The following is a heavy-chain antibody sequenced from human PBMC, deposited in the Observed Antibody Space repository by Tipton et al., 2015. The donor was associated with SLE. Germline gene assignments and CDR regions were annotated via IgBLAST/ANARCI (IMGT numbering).Heavy chain of an antibody. Sequence: TLSLTCAVSGGSISSGGYSWSWIRQPPGKGLEWIGYIYYSGSTNYNPSLKSRVTISVDTSKNQFSLKLSSVAAADTAVYYCARAYTQRSSWYNYYYYGMDVWGQGTTVTVSS. J-gene: IGHJ6*02. V-gene: IGHV4-30-4*07. D-gene: IGHD6-13*01. CDR2: IYYSGST. CDR1: GGSISSGGYS. CDR3: ARAYTQRSSWYNYYYYGMDV.